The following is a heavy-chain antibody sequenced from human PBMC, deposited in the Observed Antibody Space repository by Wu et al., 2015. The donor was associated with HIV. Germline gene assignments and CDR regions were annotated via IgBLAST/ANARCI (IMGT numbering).Heavy chain of an antibody. J-gene: IGHJ6*02. CDR3: ARESVTMVRGVPLYYYYGMDV. D-gene: IGHD3-10*01. CDR2: IIPIFGTT. CDR1: GGTFSSYA. V-gene: IGHV1-69*13. Sequence: QVQLVQSGAEVKKPGSSVKVSCKASGGTFSSYAISWVRQAPGQGLEWMGRIIPIFGTTNYAQKFQGRVTITADESTSTAYMELSSLRSEDTAEYYCARESVTMVRGVPLYYYYGMDVWGQGTTVTVSS.